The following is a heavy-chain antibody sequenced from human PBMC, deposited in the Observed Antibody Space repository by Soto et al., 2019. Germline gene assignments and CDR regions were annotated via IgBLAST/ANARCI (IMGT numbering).Heavy chain of an antibody. J-gene: IGHJ5*01. D-gene: IGHD1-1*01. CDR3: ARVRQGCSANNCYFDS. Sequence: SETLSLTCTLSGGSVRAPDWWNWVRQSPDKGLEWIAEVHISGHSNYNPSLRSRVSVSIDSSKNQFYLNLNSVTAADTAIYYCARVRQGCSANNCYFDSWGQGTQVTVSS. V-gene: IGHV4-4*02. CDR2: VHISGHS. CDR1: GGSVRAPDW.